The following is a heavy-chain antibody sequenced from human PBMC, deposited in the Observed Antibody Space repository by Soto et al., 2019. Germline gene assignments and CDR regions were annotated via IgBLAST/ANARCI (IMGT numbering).Heavy chain of an antibody. Sequence: SVKVSCKASGGTFSSYTISWVRQALGQGLEWMGRIIPILGIANYAQKFQGRVTITADKSTSTAYMELSSLRSEDTAVYYCARTPLAAANNWFDPWGQGTLVTVSS. D-gene: IGHD6-13*01. CDR2: IIPILGIA. V-gene: IGHV1-69*02. J-gene: IGHJ5*02. CDR1: GGTFSSYT. CDR3: ARTPLAAANNWFDP.